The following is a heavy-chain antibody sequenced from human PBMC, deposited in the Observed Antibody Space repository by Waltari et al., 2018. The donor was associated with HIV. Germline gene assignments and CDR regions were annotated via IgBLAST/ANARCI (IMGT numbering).Heavy chain of an antibody. CDR2: ISYYGDNK. J-gene: IGHJ4*02. Sequence: QVQLVESGGGVVQPGRSLRLSCAASVFTFSSYAMHWVRQAPGKGLEWVAVISYYGDNKYYADSVKGRFTISRDNSKNTLYLQMNSLRAEDTAVYYCAKGASGWSPGYWGQGTLVTVSS. CDR3: AKGASGWSPGY. D-gene: IGHD6-19*01. V-gene: IGHV3-30*18. CDR1: VFTFSSYA.